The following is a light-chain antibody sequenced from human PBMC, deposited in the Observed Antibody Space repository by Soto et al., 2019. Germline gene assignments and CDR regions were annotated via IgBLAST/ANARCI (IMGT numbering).Light chain of an antibody. Sequence: QSVLTQPASMSGSPGQSINISSTGTSSDIGGYNYVSWYRQHPGKAPKLMIYDVNNRPSGVSNRFSGSKSGNTASLTISGLQAEDEADYYCSSHSSSSTLVVFGGGTKLTVL. CDR3: SSHSSSSTLVV. CDR1: SSDIGGYNY. V-gene: IGLV2-14*03. CDR2: DVN. J-gene: IGLJ2*01.